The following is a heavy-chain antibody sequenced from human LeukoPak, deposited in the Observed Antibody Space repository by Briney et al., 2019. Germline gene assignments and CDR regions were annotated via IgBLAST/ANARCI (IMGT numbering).Heavy chain of an antibody. Sequence: KPSETLSLTCTVSGGSMTNYYWTWIRQPPGEGLEWLAYIYYYGSTNYNPSLESRLTLTVDTSKNQFSLKLSSVTAADTAVYYCAREGAGSYGFRYIGVWGKGTTVTVS. CDR3: AREGAGSYGFRYIGV. CDR1: GGSMTNYY. CDR2: IYYYGST. J-gene: IGHJ6*03. V-gene: IGHV4-59*01. D-gene: IGHD5-18*01.